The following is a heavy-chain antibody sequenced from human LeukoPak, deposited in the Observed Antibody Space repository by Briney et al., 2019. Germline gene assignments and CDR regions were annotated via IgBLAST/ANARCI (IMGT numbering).Heavy chain of an antibody. Sequence: KSSETLSLTCTVSGGSISSSRYYWGWIRQPPGKGLEWIGSIYYSGSTYYNPFLKSRVTISVDTSKNQYSLKLSSVTAADTAVYYCARGEMATIISYWGQGTLVTVPS. CDR2: IYYSGST. J-gene: IGHJ4*02. CDR1: GGSISSSRYY. V-gene: IGHV4-39*01. D-gene: IGHD5-24*01. CDR3: ARGEMATIISY.